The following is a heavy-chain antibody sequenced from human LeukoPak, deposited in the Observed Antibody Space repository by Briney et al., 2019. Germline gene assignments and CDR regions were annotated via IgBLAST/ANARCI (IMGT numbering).Heavy chain of an antibody. CDR3: ARRTMVRGVISDYFDY. D-gene: IGHD3-10*01. Sequence: SETLSLTCTVSGGSISSYYWSWIRQPPGKGLEWIGEINHSGSTNYNPSLKSRVTISVDTSKNQFSLKLSSVTAADTAVYYCARRTMVRGVISDYFDYWGQGTLVTVSS. CDR2: INHSGST. J-gene: IGHJ4*02. CDR1: GGSISSYY. V-gene: IGHV4-34*01.